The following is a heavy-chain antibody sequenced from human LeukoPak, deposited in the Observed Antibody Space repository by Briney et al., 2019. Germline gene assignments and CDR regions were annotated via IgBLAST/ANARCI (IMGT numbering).Heavy chain of an antibody. V-gene: IGHV4-39*07. CDR2: INHSGST. CDR1: GGSISSSSYY. CDR3: ARGRRIVVVPAAIPWARFDP. D-gene: IGHD2-2*01. J-gene: IGHJ5*02. Sequence: SETLSLTCTVSGGSISSSSYYWGWIRQPPGKGLEWIGEINHSGSTNYNPSLKSRVTISVDTSKNQFSLKLSSVTAADTAVYYCARGRRIVVVPAAIPWARFDPWGQGTLVTVSS.